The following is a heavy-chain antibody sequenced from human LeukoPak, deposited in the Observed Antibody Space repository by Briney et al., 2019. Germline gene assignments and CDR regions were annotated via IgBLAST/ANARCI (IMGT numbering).Heavy chain of an antibody. CDR3: ARDLGSSGYSNY. CDR1: GFTFSSYW. Sequence: PGGSLRLSCAASGFTFSSYWMSWVRQAPGKGLEWVANIKQDGSEKYYVDSVKGRFTISRDHAKNSMYLQMNSLRAEDTAVYYRARDLGSSGYSNYWGQGTLVTVSS. D-gene: IGHD3-22*01. CDR2: IKQDGSEK. V-gene: IGHV3-7*01. J-gene: IGHJ4*02.